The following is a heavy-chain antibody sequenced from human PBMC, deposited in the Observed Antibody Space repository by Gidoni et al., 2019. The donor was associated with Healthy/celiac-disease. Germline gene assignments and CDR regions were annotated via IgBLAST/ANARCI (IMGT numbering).Heavy chain of an antibody. V-gene: IGHV3-15*01. CDR3: TTFYDYVWGSYRGVF. CDR2: IKSKTDGGTT. CDR1: GFTFSNAW. D-gene: IGHD3-16*02. J-gene: IGHJ4*02. Sequence: EVQLVESGGGLVKPGGSLRLSCAASGFTFSNAWMSWVRQAPGKGLEWVGRIKSKTDGGTTDYAAPVKGRFTISRDDSKNTLYLQMNSLKTEDTAVYYCTTFYDYVWGSYRGVFWGQGTLVTVSS.